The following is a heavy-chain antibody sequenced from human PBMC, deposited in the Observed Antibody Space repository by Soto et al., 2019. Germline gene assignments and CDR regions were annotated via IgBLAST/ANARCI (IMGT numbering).Heavy chain of an antibody. J-gene: IGHJ4*02. V-gene: IGHV1-3*01. CDR1: GYTITDYS. CDR3: ARHWLLDF. Sequence: QVQLVQSGAEVKTPGASVKLSCKASGYTITDYSMHWVRQAPGQRPEWMGWITGDNGDTKYSQRFQGRVTITRDTAASTAYMDLSSLISEDTAVYYCARHWLLDFWGQGALVTVSS. D-gene: IGHD3-10*01. CDR2: ITGDNGDT.